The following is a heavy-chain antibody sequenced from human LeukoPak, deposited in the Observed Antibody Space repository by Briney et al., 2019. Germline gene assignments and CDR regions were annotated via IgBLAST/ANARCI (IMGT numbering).Heavy chain of an antibody. CDR2: ISAYNGNT. Sequence: ASVKVSCKASGYTFTSYGISWVRQAPGQGLEWMGWISAYNGNTNYAQKLQGRVTMTTDTSTSTAYMELSSLRSEDTAVYYCARVGRAAAGEFDWFDPWGQGTLVTVSS. CDR1: GYTFTSYG. V-gene: IGHV1-18*01. CDR3: ARVGRAAAGEFDWFDP. J-gene: IGHJ5*02. D-gene: IGHD6-13*01.